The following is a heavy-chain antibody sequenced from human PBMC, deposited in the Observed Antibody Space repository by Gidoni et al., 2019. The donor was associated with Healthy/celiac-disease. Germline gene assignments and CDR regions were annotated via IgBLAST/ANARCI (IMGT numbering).Heavy chain of an antibody. CDR1: GFTFSSYA. J-gene: IGHJ3*02. CDR2: ISGSGGST. Sequence: EVQLLESGGGLVQPGGSLRLSCAASGFTFSSYAMSWVRQAPGKGLEWVSAISGSGGSTYYADSVKGRFTISRDNSKNTLYLQMNSLRAEDTAVYYCAKDYNRRDVDTAMVSGAFDIWGQGTMVTVSS. CDR3: AKDYNRRDVDTAMVSGAFDI. V-gene: IGHV3-23*01. D-gene: IGHD5-18*01.